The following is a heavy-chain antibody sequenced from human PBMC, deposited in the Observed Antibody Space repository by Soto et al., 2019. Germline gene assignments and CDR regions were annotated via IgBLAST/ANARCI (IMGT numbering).Heavy chain of an antibody. CDR3: ARHGDYGDYRRWFDP. CDR2: IYYSGST. D-gene: IGHD4-17*01. CDR1: GGSISSSSYY. V-gene: IGHV4-39*01. J-gene: IGHJ5*02. Sequence: QLQLQESGPGLVKPSETLSLTCTVSGGSISSSSYYWGWIRQPPGKGLEWIGSIYYSGSTYYNPSLKSRVTISVDTSKNQSSLKLSSVTAADTAVYYCARHGDYGDYRRWFDPWGQGTLVTVSS.